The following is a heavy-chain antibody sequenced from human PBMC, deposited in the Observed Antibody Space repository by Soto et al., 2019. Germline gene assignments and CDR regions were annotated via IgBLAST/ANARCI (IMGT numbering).Heavy chain of an antibody. J-gene: IGHJ6*02. CDR2: IYWNDDK. CDR3: AHRPSAFIAAAGSNYYYYGMDV. CDR1: GFSLSTSGVG. Sequence: QITLKQSGPTLVKPTQTLTLTCTFSGFSLSTSGVGVGWIRQPPGKALEWLALIYWNDDKRYSPYLKSRLTITKDTSKNQVVHTMTNMDPVDTATYYCAHRPSAFIAAAGSNYYYYGMDVWGQGTTVTVSS. D-gene: IGHD6-13*01. V-gene: IGHV2-5*01.